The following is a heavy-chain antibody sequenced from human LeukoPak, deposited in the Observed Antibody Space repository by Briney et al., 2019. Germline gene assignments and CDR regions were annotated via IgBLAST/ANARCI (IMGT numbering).Heavy chain of an antibody. V-gene: IGHV3-11*01. Sequence: GGSLRLSCAASGFTFSDYYMGWIRQAPGKGLEWVSYISSSGSTIYYADSVKGRFTISRDNAKNSLYLQMNSLRAEDTAVYYCARVRFLEWFHDYWGQGTLVTVSS. CDR1: GFTFSDYY. CDR2: ISSSGSTI. D-gene: IGHD3-3*01. J-gene: IGHJ4*02. CDR3: ARVRFLEWFHDY.